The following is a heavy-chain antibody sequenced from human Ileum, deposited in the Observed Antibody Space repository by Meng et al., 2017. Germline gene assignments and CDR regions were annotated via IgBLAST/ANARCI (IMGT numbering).Heavy chain of an antibody. V-gene: IGHV3-48*03. Sequence: GGSLRLSCAASGFTFSSYEMNWVRQAPGKGLEWVSYISSSGSTIYYADSVKGRFTISRDNAKNSLYLQMNSLRAEDTAVYYCAPSGDYMVALWGQGNLVNGAS. CDR3: APSGDYMVAL. J-gene: IGHJ4*01. CDR1: GFTFSSYE. D-gene: IGHD5-12*01. CDR2: ISSSGSTI.